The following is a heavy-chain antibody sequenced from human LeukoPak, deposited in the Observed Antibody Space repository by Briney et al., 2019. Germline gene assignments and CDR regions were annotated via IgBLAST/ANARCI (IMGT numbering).Heavy chain of an antibody. Sequence: SETLSLTCTVSGGSISSSSFYWGWIRQPPGKGLEWIGSIYYSGSTYYNPSLKSRVTISEDTSKNQLSLKLSSVTAADTAVYHCVRREWGSYNWFDPWGQGTLVTVSS. CDR1: GGSISSSSFY. CDR3: VRREWGSYNWFDP. D-gene: IGHD3-16*01. J-gene: IGHJ5*02. CDR2: IYYSGST. V-gene: IGHV4-39*01.